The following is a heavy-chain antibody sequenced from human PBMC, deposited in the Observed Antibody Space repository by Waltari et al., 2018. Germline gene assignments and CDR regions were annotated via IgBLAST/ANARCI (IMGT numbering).Heavy chain of an antibody. D-gene: IGHD5-18*01. CDR1: GFTLRSYS. CDR3: ARVAIYYYYMDV. CDR2: ISSSSSTI. V-gene: IGHV3-48*04. Sequence: EVQLVESGGGLVQPGGSLRLSCAASGFTLRSYSMNGVRQAPGKGLEWVSYISSSSSTIYYAGSVKGRFTISRDNAKNSLYLQMNSLRAEDTAVYYCARVAIYYYYMDVWGKGTTVTVSS. J-gene: IGHJ6*03.